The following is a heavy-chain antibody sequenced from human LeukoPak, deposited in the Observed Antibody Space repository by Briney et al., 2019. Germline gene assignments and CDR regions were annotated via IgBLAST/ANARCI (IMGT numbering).Heavy chain of an antibody. CDR2: IYYSGTT. V-gene: IGHV4-38-2*01. J-gene: IGHJ4*02. Sequence: GTLRLSCAASGFTFSSYGMSWVRQAPGKGLEWIASIYYSGTTYYNPSLKSRVTISVDTSRNQFSLNLSSVTAADTAVYYCESGTPQLWSSFWGQGTLVTVSS. CDR3: ESGTPQLWSSF. D-gene: IGHD5-18*01. CDR1: GFTFSSYG.